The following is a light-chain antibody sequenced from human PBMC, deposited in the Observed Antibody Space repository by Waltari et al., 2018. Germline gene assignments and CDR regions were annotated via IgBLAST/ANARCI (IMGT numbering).Light chain of an antibody. V-gene: IGLV1-44*01. CDR3: EAWDNSLNGIL. Sequence: QSVLTQPPSVSGYPGQRVTISCTGSSSNIGGYDVHWYQQLPGTAPKLLIFENNKWPSGVSDRFSGSKSATSASLTITGLQSEDEAEYYCEAWDNSLNGILFGGGTRLTVL. J-gene: IGLJ2*01. CDR1: SSNIGGYD. CDR2: ENN.